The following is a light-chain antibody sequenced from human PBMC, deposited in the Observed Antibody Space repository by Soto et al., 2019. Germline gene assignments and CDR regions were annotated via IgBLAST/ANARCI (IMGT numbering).Light chain of an antibody. CDR3: QQYYNYPRT. Sequence: ATRMTQAPSSLSASTGDRVTITCRASQGISRYLAWYQQKPGKAPKLLIYAASTLQSGVPSRFSGSGSGTDFTLTISCLQSEDFATYYCQQYYNYPRTFGQGTKVEIK. V-gene: IGKV1-8*01. CDR2: AAS. J-gene: IGKJ1*01. CDR1: QGISRY.